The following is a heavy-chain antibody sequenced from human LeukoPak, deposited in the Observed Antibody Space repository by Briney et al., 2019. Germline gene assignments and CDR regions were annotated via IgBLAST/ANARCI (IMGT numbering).Heavy chain of an antibody. V-gene: IGHV4-34*01. J-gene: IGHJ4*02. D-gene: IGHD2-2*01. Sequence: PETLSLTCAVYGGSFSGYYWSWIRQPPGKGLEWIGEINHSGSTNYNPSLKSRVTISVDTSKNQFSLKLSSVTAADTAVYYCARATKHDYWGQGTLVTVSS. CDR2: INHSGST. CDR1: GGSFSGYY. CDR3: ARATKHDY.